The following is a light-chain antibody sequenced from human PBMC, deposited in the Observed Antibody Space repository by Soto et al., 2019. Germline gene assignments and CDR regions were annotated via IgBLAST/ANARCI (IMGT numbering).Light chain of an antibody. J-gene: IGKJ3*01. V-gene: IGKV1-39*01. Sequence: DIQMTQSPSSLSASVGDRVTITCRASQSISSYLNWYQQKPGKAPKPLIYAASSLQSGVPSRFSGSGSGTDVTLTISSLQPEDFATYYCQQSYSTPLFGPGTKVDIK. CDR3: QQSYSTPL. CDR1: QSISSY. CDR2: AAS.